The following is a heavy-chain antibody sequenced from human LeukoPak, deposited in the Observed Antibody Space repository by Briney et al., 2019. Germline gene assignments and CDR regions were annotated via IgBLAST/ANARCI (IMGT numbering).Heavy chain of an antibody. D-gene: IGHD5-24*01. V-gene: IGHV3-23*01. CDR3: AKDRGGGRWLQLSSYFDY. J-gene: IGHJ4*02. Sequence: GGSLRLSCAASGFTFSSYAMSWVRQAPGKGLEWVSAISGSGGSTYYADSVKGRFTISRDNSKNTLYLQMNSLRAEDTAVYYCAKDRGGGRWLQLSSYFDYWGQGALVTVSS. CDR1: GFTFSSYA. CDR2: ISGSGGST.